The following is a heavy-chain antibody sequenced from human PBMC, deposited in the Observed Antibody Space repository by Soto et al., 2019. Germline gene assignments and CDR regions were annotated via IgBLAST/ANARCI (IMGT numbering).Heavy chain of an antibody. J-gene: IGHJ4*02. CDR1: GFTFSSYG. CDR3: ARSKVSSSWYVGY. V-gene: IGHV3-33*01. D-gene: IGHD6-13*01. CDR2: IWYDGSNK. Sequence: QVQLVESGGGVVQPGRSLRLSCAASGFTFSSYGMHWVRQAPGKGLEWVAVIWYDGSNKYYADSVKGRFTISRDNSKNTLYLQMNSLRAEDTAVYYCARSKVSSSWYVGYWGQGTLVTVSS.